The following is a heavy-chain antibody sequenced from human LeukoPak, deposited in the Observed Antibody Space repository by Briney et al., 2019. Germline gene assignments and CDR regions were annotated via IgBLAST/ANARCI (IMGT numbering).Heavy chain of an antibody. CDR1: GFTFNTAW. J-gene: IGHJ1*01. D-gene: IGHD3-16*01. CDR2: IKGNTDGGTT. Sequence: GGSLRLSCAVSGFTFNTAWMSWVRQAPGKGLEYIGRIKGNTDGGTTYYAATVKGRFTISRDDSKNTLYLQMNGLKIEDTALYYCTADLRLWGQGTLVTVSS. V-gene: IGHV3-15*01. CDR3: TADLRL.